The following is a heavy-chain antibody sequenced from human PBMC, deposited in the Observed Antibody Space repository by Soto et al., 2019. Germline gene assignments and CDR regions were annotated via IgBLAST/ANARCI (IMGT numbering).Heavy chain of an antibody. D-gene: IGHD6-13*01. CDR3: ASHRSSSWYSLHYGMDV. Sequence: GGSLRLSCAASGFTFSSDSMNWVRQAPGKGLEWVSYISSSSSTIYYADSVKGQFTISRDNAKNSLYLQMNSLRDEDTAVYYCASHRSSSWYSLHYGMDVWGQGTTVTVSS. J-gene: IGHJ6*02. V-gene: IGHV3-48*02. CDR1: GFTFSSDS. CDR2: ISSSSSTI.